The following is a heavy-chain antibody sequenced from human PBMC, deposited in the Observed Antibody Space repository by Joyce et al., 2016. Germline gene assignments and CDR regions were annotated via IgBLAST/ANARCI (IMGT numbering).Heavy chain of an antibody. D-gene: IGHD6-19*01. V-gene: IGHV4-34*01. CDR1: IGPFSGFF. CDR3: ARSQWLAPLMY. CDR2: ITNSGAT. Sequence: ETLSLTCAVYIGPFSGFFWSWVRQPPGKGLEWIGDITNSGATHYNASLKSRLTMSVDTSRKEFSLKLSSVTVADTAIYYCARSQWLAPLMYWGQGTPVTVSS. J-gene: IGHJ4*02.